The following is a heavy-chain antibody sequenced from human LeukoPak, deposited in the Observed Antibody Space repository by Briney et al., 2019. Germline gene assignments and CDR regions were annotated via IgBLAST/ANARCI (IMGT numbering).Heavy chain of an antibody. J-gene: IGHJ5*02. Sequence: PGGSLRLSCAASGFTVNSNYMSWVRQAPGKGLEWVSVIYSGGSTYYADSVKGRFTISRDNSKNTLYLQMNSLRAEDTAVYYCARVSIAAAGSGFDPWGQGTLVTVSS. CDR3: ARVSIAAAGSGFDP. CDR2: IYSGGST. V-gene: IGHV3-66*01. CDR1: GFTVNSNY. D-gene: IGHD6-13*01.